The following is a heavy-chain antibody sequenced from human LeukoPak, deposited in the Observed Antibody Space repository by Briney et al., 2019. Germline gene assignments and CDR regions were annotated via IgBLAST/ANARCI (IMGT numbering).Heavy chain of an antibody. CDR3: AKSGITMVRGVTPPDDY. CDR1: GFTFSSYA. Sequence: GGSLRLSCAASGFTFSSYAMSWVRQAPGKGLEWVSAISGSGGSTYYADSVKGRFTIPRDNSKNTLYLQMNSLRAEDTAVYYCAKSGITMVRGVTPPDDYWGQGTLVTVSS. CDR2: ISGSGGST. V-gene: IGHV3-23*01. J-gene: IGHJ4*02. D-gene: IGHD3-10*01.